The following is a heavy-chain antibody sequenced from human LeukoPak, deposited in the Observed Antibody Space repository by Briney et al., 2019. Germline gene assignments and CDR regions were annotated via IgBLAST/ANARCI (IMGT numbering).Heavy chain of an antibody. CDR3: VRDGPLEYCSRARCYFFDQ. CDR1: GFTFSTYS. J-gene: IGHJ4*02. V-gene: IGHV3-30*04. D-gene: IGHD2-2*01. Sequence: PGTSLRLSCAASGFTFSTYSMHWVRQAPGEGLEWVAVISYDGSKKYYADSVRGRFTISRDNSKNTLYLQMNSLRGQDTVVYFWVRDGPLEYCSRARCYFFDQWGQGALVTVSS. CDR2: ISYDGSKK.